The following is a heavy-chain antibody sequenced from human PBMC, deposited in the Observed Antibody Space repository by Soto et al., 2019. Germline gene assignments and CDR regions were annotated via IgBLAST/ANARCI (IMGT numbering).Heavy chain of an antibody. CDR2: ISYDGSNK. Sequence: QVQLVESGGGVVQPGRSLRLSCAASGFTFSSYAMHWVRQAPGKGLEWVAVISYDGSNKYYADSVKGRFTISRDNSKNTLYLQMNSLRAEDTAVYYCARGGEYSGYDLYRGMDVWGQGTTVTVSS. CDR1: GFTFSSYA. V-gene: IGHV3-30-3*01. CDR3: ARGGEYSGYDLYRGMDV. J-gene: IGHJ6*02. D-gene: IGHD5-12*01.